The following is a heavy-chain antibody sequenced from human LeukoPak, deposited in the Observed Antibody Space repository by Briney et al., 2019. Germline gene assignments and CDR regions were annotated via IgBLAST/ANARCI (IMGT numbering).Heavy chain of an antibody. Sequence: ASVKVSCKASGYTFTSYDINWVRQATGQGLEWMGWMNPNSGNTGYAQKFQGRVTMTEDTSTDTAYMELSSLRSEDTAVYYCATVRGSYFWFDPWGQGTLVTVSS. CDR1: GYTFTSYD. V-gene: IGHV1-8*01. D-gene: IGHD1-26*01. J-gene: IGHJ5*02. CDR3: ATVRGSYFWFDP. CDR2: MNPNSGNT.